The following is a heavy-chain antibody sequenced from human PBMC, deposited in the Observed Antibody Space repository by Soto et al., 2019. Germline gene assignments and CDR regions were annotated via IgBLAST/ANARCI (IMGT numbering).Heavy chain of an antibody. CDR1: GGSLTSTNFY. CDR2: MYSSGSP. Sequence: QLQLQESGPGLVKPSETLSLTCTVSGGSLTSTNFYWGWLRQPPGKGLEWIGSMYSSGSPYYTPSVQTRVTMSVDTSKNQVSLNLSSVTAADTAVYYCARGNIVATILIPFDQWGQGTLVTVSS. V-gene: IGHV4-39*01. J-gene: IGHJ4*02. CDR3: ARGNIVATILIPFDQ. D-gene: IGHD5-12*01.